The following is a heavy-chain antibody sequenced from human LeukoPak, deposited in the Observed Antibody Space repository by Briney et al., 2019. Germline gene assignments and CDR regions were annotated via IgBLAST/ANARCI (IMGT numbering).Heavy chain of an antibody. CDR1: GYTVSSNY. Sequence: GGSLRLSCAASGYTVSSNYMSWVRQAPGKGLEWVSVIYSGGSTYYADSVKGRFTISRDNSKNTLYLQMNSLRAEDTAVYYCAREIRTAQGAFDIWGQGTMVTVSS. V-gene: IGHV3-53*01. J-gene: IGHJ3*02. D-gene: IGHD5-18*01. CDR2: IYSGGST. CDR3: AREIRTAQGAFDI.